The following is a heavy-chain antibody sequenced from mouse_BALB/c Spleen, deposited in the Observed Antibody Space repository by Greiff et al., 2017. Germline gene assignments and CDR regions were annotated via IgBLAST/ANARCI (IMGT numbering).Heavy chain of an antibody. CDR3: ARGEESYYDYDDGFAY. D-gene: IGHD2-4*01. V-gene: IGHV5-6-5*01. CDR2: ISSGGST. Sequence: EVQVVESGGGLVKPGGSLKLSCAASGFTFSSYAMSWVRQTPEKRLEWVASISSGGSTYYPDSVKGRFTISRDNARNILYLQMSSLRSEDTAMYYCARGEESYYDYDDGFAYWGQGTLVTVSA. J-gene: IGHJ3*01. CDR1: GFTFSSYA.